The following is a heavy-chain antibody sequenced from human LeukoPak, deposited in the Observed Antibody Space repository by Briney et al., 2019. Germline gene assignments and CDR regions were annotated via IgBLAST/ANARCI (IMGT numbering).Heavy chain of an antibody. Sequence: ASVKVSCKASGYTFTNYYMHWVRQAPGQGLEWMGMINPSGGSTSYAQKFQGRVTVTRDTSTSTVYMELSSLKSEDTAVYYCARDRGQLWFPDYRGQGTLVTVSS. CDR1: GYTFTNYY. D-gene: IGHD3-10*01. CDR3: ARDRGQLWFPDY. J-gene: IGHJ4*02. V-gene: IGHV1-46*01. CDR2: INPSGGST.